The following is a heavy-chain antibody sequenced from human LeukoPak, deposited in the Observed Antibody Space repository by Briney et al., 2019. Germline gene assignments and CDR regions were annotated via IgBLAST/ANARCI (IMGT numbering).Heavy chain of an antibody. V-gene: IGHV3-23*01. CDR1: GFTFSNHA. Sequence: GGSLRLSCAASGFTFSNHAMSWVRQAPGKGLEWVSSISGGGDRINYADSVKGRFTISRDSSKNTLFLQMNRLRPEDAAVYYCAKAPVTTCRGAFCYPFDYWGLGTLVTVSS. J-gene: IGHJ4*02. D-gene: IGHD2-15*01. CDR2: ISGGGDRI. CDR3: AKAPVTTCRGAFCYPFDY.